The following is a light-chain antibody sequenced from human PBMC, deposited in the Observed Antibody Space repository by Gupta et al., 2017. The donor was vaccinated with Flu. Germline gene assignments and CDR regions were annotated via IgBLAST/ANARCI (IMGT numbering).Light chain of an antibody. Sequence: SSNVGSNAVHWYQQVPGTAPNLLIYDNNQRPSGVPDRFSGSKSGTSASLAISGLQSEDEAHYYCAAWDDSLNGHYVFGTGTEVTVL. CDR2: DNN. CDR1: SSNVGSNA. CDR3: AAWDDSLNGHYV. V-gene: IGLV1-44*01. J-gene: IGLJ1*01.